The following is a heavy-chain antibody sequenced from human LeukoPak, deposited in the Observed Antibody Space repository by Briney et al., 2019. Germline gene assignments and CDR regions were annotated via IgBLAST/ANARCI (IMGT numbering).Heavy chain of an antibody. V-gene: IGHV4-59*08. D-gene: IGHD1-26*01. CDR2: IYYSGST. CDR3: ARQLGSLKHYYGMDV. J-gene: IGHJ6*02. Sequence: SETLSLTCTVSGGSISSYYWSWIRQPPGKGLEWIGYIYYSGSTNYNPPLKSRVTISVDTSKNQFSLKLSSVTAADTAVYYCARQLGSLKHYYGMDVWGQGTTVTVSS. CDR1: GGSISSYY.